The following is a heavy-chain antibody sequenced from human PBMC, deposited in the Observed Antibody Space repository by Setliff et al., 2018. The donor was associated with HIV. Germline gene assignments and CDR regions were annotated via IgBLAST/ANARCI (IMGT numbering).Heavy chain of an antibody. D-gene: IGHD3-22*01. Sequence: GGSLRLSCAASGFAFSSYAMSWVRQAPGKGLEWVSIITGSGGSTYYADSVEGRFTISRDNAKNSLYLQMNSLRAEDTAVYYCANYYHSSGGYAFDTWGQGTMVTVSS. V-gene: IGHV3-23*01. CDR2: ITGSGGST. J-gene: IGHJ3*02. CDR3: ANYYHSSGGYAFDT. CDR1: GFAFSSYA.